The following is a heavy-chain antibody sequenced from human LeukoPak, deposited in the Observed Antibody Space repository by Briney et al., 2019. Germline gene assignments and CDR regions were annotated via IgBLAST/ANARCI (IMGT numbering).Heavy chain of an antibody. CDR2: INPSGST. CDR1: GGSFSGYY. J-gene: IGHJ6*02. Sequence: SETLSLTCAVYGGSFSGYYWSWIRQPPGKGLEWIGEINPSGSTNYNPSLKSRVTISVDTSKNQFSLKLSSVTAADTAVYYCARVSRVRFLEWLSYYYYGMDVWGQGTTVTVSS. D-gene: IGHD3-3*01. CDR3: ARVSRVRFLEWLSYYYYGMDV. V-gene: IGHV4-34*01.